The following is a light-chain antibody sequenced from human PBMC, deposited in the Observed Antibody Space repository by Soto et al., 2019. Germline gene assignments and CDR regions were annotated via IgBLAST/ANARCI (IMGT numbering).Light chain of an antibody. V-gene: IGLV4-69*01. CDR1: SGHNDYA. Sequence: QSVLTQSTSASASLGASDRLTCTLNSGHNDYAIAWHQQQPEKGPRFLKKLNSDGSHNKGDGIPDRFSGSSSGAERSLIISSLQSEDEADYYCQTWGTYIVFGGGTKLTVL. CDR3: QTWGTYIV. J-gene: IGLJ3*02. CDR2: LNSDGSH.